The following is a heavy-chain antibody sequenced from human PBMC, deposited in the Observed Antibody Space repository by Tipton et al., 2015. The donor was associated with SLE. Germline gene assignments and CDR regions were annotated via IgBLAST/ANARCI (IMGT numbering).Heavy chain of an antibody. CDR1: GGSISSGSYY. Sequence: LSLTCTVSGGSISSGSYYWSWIRQPAGKGLEWIGRIYTSGSTNYNPSLKSRVTISVDTSKNQFSLKLSSVTAADTAVYYCARGIWDFDLWGRGTLVTVSS. V-gene: IGHV4-61*02. CDR3: ARGIWDFDL. CDR2: IYTSGST. J-gene: IGHJ2*01.